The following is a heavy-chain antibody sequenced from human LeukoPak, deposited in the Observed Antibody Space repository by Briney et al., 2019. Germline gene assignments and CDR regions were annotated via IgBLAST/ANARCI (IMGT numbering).Heavy chain of an antibody. CDR1: GYTLTELS. J-gene: IGHJ4*02. CDR3: ATSLGGSSSYDY. D-gene: IGHD1-26*01. V-gene: IGHV1-24*01. CDR2: FDPEDGET. Sequence: GASVKVSCKVSGYTLTELSMHWVRQAPGKGLEWMGGFDPEDGETIYAQKFQDRATMTEDTSTDTAYMELSSLRPEDTAVYYCATSLGGSSSYDYWGQGTLVTVPS.